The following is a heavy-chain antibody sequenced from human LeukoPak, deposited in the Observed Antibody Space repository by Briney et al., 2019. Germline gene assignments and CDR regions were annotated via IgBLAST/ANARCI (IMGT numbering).Heavy chain of an antibody. D-gene: IGHD1-26*01. J-gene: IGHJ4*02. CDR2: IYHSGST. V-gene: IGHV4-4*02. CDR1: GGSISSSNW. Sequence: PSGTLSLTCAVSGGSISSSNWWSWVRQPPGKGLEWIGEIYHSGSTNYNPSLKSRVTISVDKSKNQFSLKLSSVTAADTAVYYCARDHSRGEWELDYWGQGTLVTVSS. CDR3: ARDHSRGEWELDY.